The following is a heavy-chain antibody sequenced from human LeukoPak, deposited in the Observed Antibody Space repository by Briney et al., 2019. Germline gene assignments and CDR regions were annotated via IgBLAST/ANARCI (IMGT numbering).Heavy chain of an antibody. J-gene: IGHJ4*02. Sequence: SETLSLTCAAYGGSFSGYYWSWIRQPPGKGLEWIGEINHSGSTNYNPSLKSRVTISVDTSKNQFSLKLSSVTAADTAVYYCARLRASPSYSNYVRLPGYYFDSWGQGTLVTVSS. CDR3: ARLRASPSYSNYVRLPGYYFDS. D-gene: IGHD4-11*01. V-gene: IGHV4-34*01. CDR2: INHSGST. CDR1: GGSFSGYY.